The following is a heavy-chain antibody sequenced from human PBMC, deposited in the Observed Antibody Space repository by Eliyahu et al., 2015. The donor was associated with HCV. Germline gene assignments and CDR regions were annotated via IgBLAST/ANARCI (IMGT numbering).Heavy chain of an antibody. V-gene: IGHV1-2*02. J-gene: IGHJ4*02. D-gene: IGHD6-6*01. Sequence: QVQLVQSGAEVKKPGASXKVSCXAXAYTFTXYSLHWVRQAPGQGLEWMGWINPNSGGTNYAQKFQGRVTMTRDTSISTAYMELSRLRSDDTAVYYCAREEYTSSSSIQGPGYWGQGTLVTVSS. CDR3: AREEYTSSSSIQGPGY. CDR2: INPNSGGT. CDR1: AYTFTXYS.